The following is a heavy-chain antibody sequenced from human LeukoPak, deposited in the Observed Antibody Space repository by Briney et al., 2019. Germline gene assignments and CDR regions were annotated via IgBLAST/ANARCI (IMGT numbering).Heavy chain of an antibody. D-gene: IGHD3-22*01. V-gene: IGHV3-23*01. CDR1: GFTFSSYA. CDR2: ISGSGGST. J-gene: IGHJ4*02. Sequence: GGSLRLSCAASGFTFSSYAMSWIRQAPGKGLEWVSAISGSGGSTYYADPVKGRFTISRDNSKNTLYLQMNSLRAEDTAVYYCAKDPSYYYDSSGYYPWYFDYWGQGTLVTVSS. CDR3: AKDPSYYYDSSGYYPWYFDY.